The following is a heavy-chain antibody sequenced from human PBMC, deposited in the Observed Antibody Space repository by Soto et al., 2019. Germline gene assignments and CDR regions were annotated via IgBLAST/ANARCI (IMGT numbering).Heavy chain of an antibody. D-gene: IGHD4-17*01. CDR2: IIPISGAA. V-gene: IGHV1-69*06. Sequence: SVKVSCKASGGTFSNYVVNWVRQAHGQGLEWMGRIIPISGAANYAQKFQGRVTITADKSTSTSYMELSSLRSEDTAVYYCARDVTRTVVPYFDFWGQGTLVTVSS. CDR1: GGTFSNYV. CDR3: ARDVTRTVVPYFDF. J-gene: IGHJ4*02.